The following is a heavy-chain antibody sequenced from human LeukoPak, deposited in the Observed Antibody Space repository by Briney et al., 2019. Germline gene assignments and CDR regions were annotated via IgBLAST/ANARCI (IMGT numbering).Heavy chain of an antibody. CDR3: ARYWLGFNRFDP. V-gene: IGHV4-39*01. CDR1: GGSISSSSYY. D-gene: IGHD6-19*01. Sequence: SETLSLTCTVSGGSISSSSYYWGWFRQPPGTGQEWVGSINYSGPTYYSPSLKSRVTMSVDTSMNQFSLKLSSVTAPDTAVYYCARYWLGFNRFDPWGQGTLVTVSS. CDR2: INYSGPT. J-gene: IGHJ5*02.